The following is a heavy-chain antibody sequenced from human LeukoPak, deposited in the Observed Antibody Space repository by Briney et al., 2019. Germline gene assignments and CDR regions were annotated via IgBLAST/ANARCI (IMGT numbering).Heavy chain of an antibody. CDR2: IYTSGSN. D-gene: IGHD4-23*01. J-gene: IGHJ6*02. Sequence: SETLSLTCTVSGGSISSGSYYWSWIRQPAGKGLEWIGRIYTSGSNNYNPSLKSRVTISVDTSKNQFSLKLSSVTAADTAVYYWAREVVTGHYYYYYGMDVWGQGTTVSVSS. CDR1: GGSISSGSYY. CDR3: AREVVTGHYYYYYGMDV. V-gene: IGHV4-61*02.